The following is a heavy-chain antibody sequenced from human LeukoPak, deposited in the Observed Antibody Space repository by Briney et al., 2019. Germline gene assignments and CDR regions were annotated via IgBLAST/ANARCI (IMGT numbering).Heavy chain of an antibody. J-gene: IGHJ5*02. D-gene: IGHD1-26*01. CDR3: ARDNSVGDVAWWFDP. CDR2: INPSGSST. V-gene: IGHV1-46*01. CDR1: GYSFTSHY. Sequence: ASVKVSCKASGYSFTSHYMHWVRQAPGQGLEWLGLINPSGSSTLYAQKFQGRLTMTRDMSTTTDYMELSSLRSDDTAVYYCARDNSVGDVAWWFDPWGQGTLVTASS.